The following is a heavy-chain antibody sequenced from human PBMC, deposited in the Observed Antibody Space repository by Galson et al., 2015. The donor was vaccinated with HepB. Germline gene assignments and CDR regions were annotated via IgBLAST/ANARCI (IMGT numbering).Heavy chain of an antibody. D-gene: IGHD6-6*01. CDR3: ARVGSSNGFDF. CDR1: GFTFSSYW. V-gene: IGHV3-74*01. CDR2: ISSGGSNT. Sequence: SLRLSCAASGFTFSSYWMHWVRQAPGKGLVCVSSISSGGSNTDYADSVKGRFTISRDNAKNTMYLQMNRLRAEDTALYYCARVGSSNGFDFWGQGTLVTVSS. J-gene: IGHJ3*01.